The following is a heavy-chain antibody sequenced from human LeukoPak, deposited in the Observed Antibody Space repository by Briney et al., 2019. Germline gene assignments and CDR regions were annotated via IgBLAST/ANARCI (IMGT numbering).Heavy chain of an antibody. CDR1: GFTFSSYG. D-gene: IGHD3-16*01. CDR2: IRYDGTNK. J-gene: IGHJ6*04. Sequence: PGGSLRLSCAASGFTFSSYGMHWVRQAPGKGLEWVALIRYDGTNKYYADSVKGRFTISRDNSKNTLYLQMNSLRAEDTAVYYCVRGALTKVWGRKKGTDVWGKGTTVTVSS. CDR3: VRGALTKVWGRKKGTDV. V-gene: IGHV3-30*02.